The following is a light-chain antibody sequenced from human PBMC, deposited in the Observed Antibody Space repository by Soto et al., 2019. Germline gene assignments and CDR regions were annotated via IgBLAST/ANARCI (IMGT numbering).Light chain of an antibody. V-gene: IGKV1-8*01. J-gene: IGKJ4*01. CDR3: QQYYSYPRT. CDR2: AAS. Sequence: AIRMTQSPSSLSASTGDRVTITCRASQGISSYLAWYQQKPGKAPKLLIYAASTLQSGVPSRFSGRGSATDSTLTLSCLQSEDFATYYCQQYYSYPRTFGGGTKVEIK. CDR1: QGISSY.